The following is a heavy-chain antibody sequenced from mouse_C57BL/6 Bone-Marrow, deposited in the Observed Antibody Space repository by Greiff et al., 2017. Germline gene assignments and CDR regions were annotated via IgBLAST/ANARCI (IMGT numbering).Heavy chain of an antibody. Sequence: QVQLQQPGTELVKPGASVKLSCKASGYTFTSYWMHWVKQRPGQGLEWIGNINPSNGGTNYNEKFKSKATLTVDKSSSTAYMQLSSLPSEDSAVYYCARPPVYGGAWFAYWGQGTLVTVSA. V-gene: IGHV1-53*01. CDR3: ARPPVYGGAWFAY. J-gene: IGHJ3*01. CDR1: GYTFTSYW. CDR2: INPSNGGT. D-gene: IGHD1-1*02.